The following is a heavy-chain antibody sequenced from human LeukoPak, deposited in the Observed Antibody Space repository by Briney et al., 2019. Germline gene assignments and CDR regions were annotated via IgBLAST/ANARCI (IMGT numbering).Heavy chain of an antibody. CDR1: GGSISSGSYY. CDR2: IYTSGST. J-gene: IGHJ4*02. D-gene: IGHD2/OR15-2a*01. CDR3: AREDHKVPVSFDY. V-gene: IGHV4-61*02. Sequence: MSSQTLSLTCTVSGGSISSGSYYWSWIRQPAGKGLEWIGRIYTSGSTNYNPSLKSRVTISVDTSKNQFSLKLSSVTAAGAAVYYCAREDHKVPVSFDYWGQGTLVTVSS.